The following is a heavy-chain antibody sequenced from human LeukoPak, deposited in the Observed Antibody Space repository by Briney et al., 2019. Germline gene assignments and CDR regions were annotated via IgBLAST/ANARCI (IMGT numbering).Heavy chain of an antibody. Sequence: PGGSLRLSCAASGFTFSNAWMSWVRQAPGKGLEWVGRIKSKTDGGTTDYAAPVKGRFTISRDDSKNTLYLQMNSLKTEDTAVYYCTTTAVRGAKGAFDYWGQGTLVTVSS. D-gene: IGHD3-10*01. V-gene: IGHV3-15*01. J-gene: IGHJ4*02. CDR2: IKSKTDGGTT. CDR3: TTTAVRGAKGAFDY. CDR1: GFTFSNAW.